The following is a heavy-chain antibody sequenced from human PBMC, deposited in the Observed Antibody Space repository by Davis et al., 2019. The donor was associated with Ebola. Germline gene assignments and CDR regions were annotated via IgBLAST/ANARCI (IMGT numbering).Heavy chain of an antibody. J-gene: IGHJ3*02. CDR3: TTPGGQDSGYEVFDI. V-gene: IGHV1-46*03. Sequence: AASVQVSCLASGYTFTNYYLHWVRQAPGQGLEWMGMINPNDGRTIYAQKFQGRVTVTRDTSTTTVYMDLSSLGSEDTALYYCTTPGGQDSGYEVFDIWGQGTMVTVSS. CDR1: GYTFTNYY. D-gene: IGHD5-12*01. CDR2: INPNDGRT.